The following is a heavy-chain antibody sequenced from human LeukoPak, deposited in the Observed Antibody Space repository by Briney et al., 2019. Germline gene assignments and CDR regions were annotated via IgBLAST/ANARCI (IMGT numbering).Heavy chain of an antibody. Sequence: GGSLRLSCAVSRITFRNAWMSWVRQAPGKGLEWVARIRSKTEGETKEYAASVKGRFTISRDDSRSRLYLQMNSLKTEDTAVYYXATGVVTGTSRWGQGTLVTVSS. CDR2: IRSKTEGETK. D-gene: IGHD1-1*01. V-gene: IGHV3-15*01. J-gene: IGHJ4*02. CDR1: RITFRNAW. CDR3: ATGVVTGTSR.